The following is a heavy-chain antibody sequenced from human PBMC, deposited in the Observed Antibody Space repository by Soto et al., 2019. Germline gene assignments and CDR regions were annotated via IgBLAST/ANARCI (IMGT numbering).Heavy chain of an antibody. CDR1: GFIFSTYG. D-gene: IGHD1-26*01. Sequence: QVQLVGSGGGVVQPGRSLRLSCAASGFIFSTYGMHWVRQAPGKGLEWVAVISNDGSNKYYAESVKGRFTISRDNSKNTLYLQVNSLRAEDTAVYYCAKGLDQWELTYFNYWGQGTLVTVSS. V-gene: IGHV3-30*18. J-gene: IGHJ4*02. CDR2: ISNDGSNK. CDR3: AKGLDQWELTYFNY.